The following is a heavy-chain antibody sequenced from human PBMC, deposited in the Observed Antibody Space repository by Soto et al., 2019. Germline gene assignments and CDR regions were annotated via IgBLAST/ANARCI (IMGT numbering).Heavy chain of an antibody. CDR3: AREDYYDSSGMTRDFDY. CDR1: GYTFSSYA. CDR2: NNAGNGDT. D-gene: IGHD3-22*01. V-gene: IGHV1-3*01. J-gene: IGHJ4*02. Sequence: ASVKVSCKASGYTFSSYALHWVRQAPGQTLEWMGCNNAGNGDTRYSQKFQGRVTITADKSTSTAYMELSSLRSEDTAVYYCAREDYYDSSGMTRDFDYWGQGTLVTVSS.